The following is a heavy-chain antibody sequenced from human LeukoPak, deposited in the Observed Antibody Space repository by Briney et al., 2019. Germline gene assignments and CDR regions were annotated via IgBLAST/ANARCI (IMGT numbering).Heavy chain of an antibody. D-gene: IGHD1-26*01. V-gene: IGHV3-74*01. CDR3: VRGAPFDY. CDR1: GFTFTSYW. CDR2: INSDGTST. J-gene: IGHJ4*02. Sequence: PGGSLRLSCAASGFTFTSYWMHWVRQAPGKGLVWVSRINSDGTSTAYADSEKGRFTISRDNAKNMLYLQMNSLRVDDAAVYYCVRGAPFDYWGQGTLVAVSS.